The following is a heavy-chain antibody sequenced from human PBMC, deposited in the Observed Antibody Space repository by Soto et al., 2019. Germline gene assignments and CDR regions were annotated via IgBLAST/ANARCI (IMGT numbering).Heavy chain of an antibody. CDR1: GGTINSGDYF. CDR2: IFYTGST. CDR3: DRVKATLYRNYYFDY. V-gene: IGHV4-30-4*01. Sequence: PSETLSLTCRVSGGTINSGDYFWSWIRQPTGKGLEWIGSIFYTGSTYYSPSLKSRASMSSDTSKNLFSMRLRSLTAADTAVYFCDRVKATLYRNYYFDYCAQGTPVPVYS. J-gene: IGHJ4*02. D-gene: IGHD5-12*01.